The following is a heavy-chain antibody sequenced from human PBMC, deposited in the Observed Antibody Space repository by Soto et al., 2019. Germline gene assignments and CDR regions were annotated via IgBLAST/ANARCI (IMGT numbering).Heavy chain of an antibody. CDR3: GGANY. Sequence: EVQVVESGGGLAQPGGSLRLSCAASGFTFSSYWMTWLRQAPGKGLEWVANIKPDGSDTWHVDSVKGRFTISRDNAKNSLYLQMNSLRVEDTAVYYCGGANYWGQGILVTVSS. CDR1: GFTFSSYW. J-gene: IGHJ4*02. V-gene: IGHV3-7*04. CDR2: IKPDGSDT.